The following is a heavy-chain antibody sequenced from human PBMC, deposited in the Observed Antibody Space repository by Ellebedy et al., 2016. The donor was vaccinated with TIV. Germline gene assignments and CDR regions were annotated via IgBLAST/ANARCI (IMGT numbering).Heavy chain of an antibody. V-gene: IGHV3-23*01. CDR1: GFTFSSYA. Sequence: GESLKISXAASGFTFSSYAMSWVRQAPGKGLEWVSAINGRGASTYYADSVKGRFTISRDNSKNTLYLQMNSLRAEDTAVYYCAIKDGIFGVVPEVFVDHWGQGTLVTVSS. CDR2: INGRGAST. J-gene: IGHJ4*02. D-gene: IGHD3-3*01. CDR3: AIKDGIFGVVPEVFVDH.